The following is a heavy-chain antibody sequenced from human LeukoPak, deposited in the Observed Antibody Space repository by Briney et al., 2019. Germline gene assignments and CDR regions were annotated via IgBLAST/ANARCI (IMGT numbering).Heavy chain of an antibody. J-gene: IGHJ4*02. D-gene: IGHD4-17*01. Sequence: GGSLRLSCAASGFTFSNAWMSWVRQAPGKGLEWVGHIKSKTDGGTTDYAALVKGRFTISRDDSKNTLYLQMNSLETEDTAVYFCTTANYGAYDYWGQGTLVTVSS. CDR3: TTANYGAYDY. CDR2: IKSKTDGGTT. CDR1: GFTFSNAW. V-gene: IGHV3-15*01.